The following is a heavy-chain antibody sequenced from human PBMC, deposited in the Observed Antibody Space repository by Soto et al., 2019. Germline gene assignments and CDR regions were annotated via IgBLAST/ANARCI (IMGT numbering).Heavy chain of an antibody. D-gene: IGHD2-15*01. CDR1: GDSISTVDYF. J-gene: IGHJ5*01. Sequence: SETLSLTCSVSGDSISTVDYFWAWIRQPPGQALEYIGYIYKSATTYYNPSFEGRVAISLDTSKSHFSLNVTSVTAADTAVYFCARGRYCLTGRCFPNWFDSWGQGTLVTVST. CDR2: IYKSATT. CDR3: ARGRYCLTGRCFPNWFDS. V-gene: IGHV4-30-4*01.